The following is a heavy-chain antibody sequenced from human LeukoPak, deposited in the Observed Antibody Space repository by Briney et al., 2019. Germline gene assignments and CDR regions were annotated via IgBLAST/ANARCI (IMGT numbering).Heavy chain of an antibody. CDR2: INAGNGNT. CDR3: ARKERIRYFDWLAPFDY. J-gene: IGHJ4*02. Sequence: GASVKVSCKASGYTFTSYAMHWVRQAPGQRLEWMGWINAGNGNTKYSQKFQGRVTITRDTSASTAYMELSSLRSEDTAVYYCARKERIRYFDWLAPFDYWGQGTLVTVSS. V-gene: IGHV1-3*01. D-gene: IGHD3-9*01. CDR1: GYTFTSYA.